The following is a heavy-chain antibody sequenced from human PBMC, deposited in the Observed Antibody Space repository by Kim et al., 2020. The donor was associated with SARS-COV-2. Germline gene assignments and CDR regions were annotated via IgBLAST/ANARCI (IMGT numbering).Heavy chain of an antibody. D-gene: IGHD4-17*01. CDR2: GRA. Sequence: GRAFPADTVKGRFTRSRDTSKNTLDLKMNSLRAEDTAVYYCARGRYGDLVWGQGTTVTVSS. V-gene: IGHV3-53*01. J-gene: IGHJ6*02. CDR3: ARGRYGDLV.